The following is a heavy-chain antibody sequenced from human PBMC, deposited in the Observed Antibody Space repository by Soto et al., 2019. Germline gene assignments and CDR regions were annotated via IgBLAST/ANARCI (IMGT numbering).Heavy chain of an antibody. CDR3: ARDGRDSGYYYGMDV. J-gene: IGHJ6*02. CDR1: GFTVSSNY. Sequence: PGGSLRLSCAASGFTVSSNYMSWVRQAPGKGLEWVAVISYDGSNKYYADSVKGRFTISRDNSKNTLYLQMNSLRAEDTAVYYCARDGRDSGYYYGMDVWGQGTTVTVSS. CDR2: ISYDGSNK. D-gene: IGHD2-21*02. V-gene: IGHV3-30-3*01.